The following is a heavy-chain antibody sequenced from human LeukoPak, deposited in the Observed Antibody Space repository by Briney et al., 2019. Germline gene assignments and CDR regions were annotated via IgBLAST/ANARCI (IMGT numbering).Heavy chain of an antibody. CDR3: AGGYSSSWYYYYYYGLDV. J-gene: IGHJ6*02. CDR1: GFTFSSYS. D-gene: IGHD6-13*01. Sequence: RTGGSLRLSCAASGFTFSSYSMNWVRQAPGKGLEWVSYISSSSSTIYYADSVKGRFTISRDNAMNSLYLQMNSLRAEDTAVYYCAGGYSSSWYYYYYYGLDVWGQGTTVTVSS. V-gene: IGHV3-48*01. CDR2: ISSSSSTI.